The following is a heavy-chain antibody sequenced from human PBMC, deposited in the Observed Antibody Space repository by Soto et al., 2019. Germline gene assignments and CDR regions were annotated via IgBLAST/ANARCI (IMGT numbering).Heavy chain of an antibody. CDR3: ARGVNDDT. CDR1: GFSVGGNH. CDR2: IHTSGDT. V-gene: IGHV3-53*01. D-gene: IGHD2-8*01. Sequence: GESLRLSCAASGFSVGGNHLSWVRQAPGKGLEWVAVIHTSGDTYYTDSVKGRFTISRDNSKNMVYLQMNSLGVGDTAMYFCARGVNDDTWGQGTQVTVS. J-gene: IGHJ5*02.